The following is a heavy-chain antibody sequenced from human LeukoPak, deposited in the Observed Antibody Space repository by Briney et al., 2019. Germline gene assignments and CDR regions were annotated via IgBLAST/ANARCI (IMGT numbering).Heavy chain of an antibody. CDR2: IYYSGST. D-gene: IGHD3-22*01. CDR1: GGFISSYY. J-gene: IGHJ4*02. CDR3: ARRITMIGGGWYFDY. V-gene: IGHV4-59*08. Sequence: ASETLSLTCTVYGGFISSYYWSWIRQPPGKGLEWIGYIYYSGSTNYNPSLKSRVTISVDTSKNQFSLKLRSVTAAPTTVYYCARRITMIGGGWYFDYWGQGTLVTVSS.